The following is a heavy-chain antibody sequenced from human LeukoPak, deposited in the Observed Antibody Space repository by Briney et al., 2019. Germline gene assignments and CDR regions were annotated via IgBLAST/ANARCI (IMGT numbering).Heavy chain of an antibody. V-gene: IGHV1-69*05. CDR3: ATQELLYCSGGSCSFDY. J-gene: IGHJ4*02. D-gene: IGHD2-15*01. CDR2: IIPIFGTA. CDR1: GGTFSSYA. Sequence: ASVKVSCKASGGTFSSYAISWVRQAPGQGLEWMGGIIPIFGTANYAQKFQGRVTITTDESTSTAYVELSSLRSEDTAVYYCATQELLYCSGGSCSFDYWGQGTLVTVSS.